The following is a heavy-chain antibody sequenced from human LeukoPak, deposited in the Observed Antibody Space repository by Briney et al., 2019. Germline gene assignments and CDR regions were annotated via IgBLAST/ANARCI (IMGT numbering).Heavy chain of an antibody. J-gene: IGHJ6*02. CDR3: ARGDPEGYYYYGMDV. CDR1: GGSISSGGYY. D-gene: IGHD1-14*01. CDR2: IYHSGST. V-gene: IGHV4-30-2*01. Sequence: SETLSLTCTVSGGSISSGGYYWSWIRQPPGKGLEWIGYIYHSGSTYYNPSLKSRVTISVDTSKNQFSLKLSSVTAADTAVYYCARGDPEGYYYYGMDVWGQGTTVTVSS.